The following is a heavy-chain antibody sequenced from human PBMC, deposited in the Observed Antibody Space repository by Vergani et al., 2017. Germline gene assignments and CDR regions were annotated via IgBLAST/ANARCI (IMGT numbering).Heavy chain of an antibody. J-gene: IGHJ6*03. D-gene: IGHD1-7*01. V-gene: IGHV1-2*06. CDR1: GYTFSGHY. CDR2: INPNSGDT. CDR3: ARGMGTLYYYHYXVDV. Sequence: QVQLVQSGAEVKKPGASVKVSCKASGYTFSGHYMHWVRQAPGQGLEWMGRINPNSGDTNYAQKFQGRVTMTRDTSISTAYMELSRLRSDDTAVYYCARGMGTLYYYHYXVDVWGKGTTVTVSS.